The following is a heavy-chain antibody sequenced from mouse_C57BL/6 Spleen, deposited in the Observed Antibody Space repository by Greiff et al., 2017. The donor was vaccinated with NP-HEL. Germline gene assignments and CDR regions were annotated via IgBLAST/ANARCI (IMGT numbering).Heavy chain of an antibody. V-gene: IGHV7-1*01. Sequence: EVKLMESGGGLVQSGRSLRLSCATSGFTFSDFYMEWVRQAPGKGLEWIAASRNKANDYTTEYSASVKGRFIVSRDTSQSILYLQMNALRAEDTAIYYCARGAEGGYFDYWGQGTTLTVSS. CDR1: GFTFSDFY. J-gene: IGHJ2*01. CDR2: SRNKANDYTT. CDR3: ARGAEGGYFDY.